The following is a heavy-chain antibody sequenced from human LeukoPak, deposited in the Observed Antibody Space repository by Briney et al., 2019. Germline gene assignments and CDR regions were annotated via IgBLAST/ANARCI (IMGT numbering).Heavy chain of an antibody. CDR2: IRSDGSNK. J-gene: IGHJ4*02. V-gene: IGHV3-30*02. CDR3: AKVTYGSGTYGAFDS. D-gene: IGHD3-10*01. Sequence: GGSLRLSCAGSGFSFSSYGMHRVRQAPGKGLEWMAFIRSDGSNKYYADSVKGRFTISRDNSKNTLYLQMNSLRAEDTAIYYCAKVTYGSGTYGAFDSWGQGTLVTVSS. CDR1: GFSFSSYG.